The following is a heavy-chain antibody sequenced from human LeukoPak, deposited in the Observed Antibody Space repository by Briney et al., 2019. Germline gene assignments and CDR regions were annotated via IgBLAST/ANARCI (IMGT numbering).Heavy chain of an antibody. J-gene: IGHJ6*03. CDR1: GYTFTSYG. CDR2: ISAYNGNT. V-gene: IGHV1-18*01. Sequence: ASVKVSCKASGYTFTSYGISWVRQAPGQGLEWMGWISAYNGNTNYAQKLQGRVTMTTDTSTSTAYMELRSLRSDDTAVYYCARDRSDFWSDYYYYYMDVWGKGTTVTVSS. D-gene: IGHD3-3*01. CDR3: ARDRSDFWSDYYYYYMDV.